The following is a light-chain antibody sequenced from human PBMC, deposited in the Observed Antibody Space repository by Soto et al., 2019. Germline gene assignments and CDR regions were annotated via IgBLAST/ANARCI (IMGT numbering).Light chain of an antibody. Sequence: ERVMTQSPVTLYVSPGERARLSCRASQSVSSNLAWYQQKHGQAPRLLIYDASNRATGIPARFSGSGSGTDFTLTISSLETEDFAVYYCQQRSNWPPTFGQGTRLEIK. V-gene: IGKV3-11*01. J-gene: IGKJ5*01. CDR1: QSVSSN. CDR3: QQRSNWPPT. CDR2: DAS.